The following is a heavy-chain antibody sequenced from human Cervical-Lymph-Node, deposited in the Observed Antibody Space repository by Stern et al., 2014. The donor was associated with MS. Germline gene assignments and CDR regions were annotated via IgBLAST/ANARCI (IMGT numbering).Heavy chain of an antibody. CDR3: ARDRRHFDPTGGYYFDS. V-gene: IGHV1-69*01. D-gene: IGHD2-8*02. Sequence: VKLVESGAEVKKPGSSGKVSCTASGGTFSSYAINWVRQAPGQGPEWMGGIIPIVGTANYAQKLQGRVTITANSSTSTAYMELSSMRSDDTAVYYCARDRRHFDPTGGYYFDSWGQGTLVTVSS. CDR2: IIPIVGTA. J-gene: IGHJ4*02. CDR1: GGTFSSYA.